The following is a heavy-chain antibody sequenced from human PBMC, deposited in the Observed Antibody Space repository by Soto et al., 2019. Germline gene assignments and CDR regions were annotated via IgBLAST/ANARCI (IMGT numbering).Heavy chain of an antibody. CDR1: GFTFSSYS. J-gene: IGHJ6*02. Sequence: GGSLRLSCAASGFTFSSYSMNWVRQAPGKGLEWVSSISSSSSYIYYADSVKGRFTISRDNAKNSLYLQMNSLRAEDTAVYYCARDRQQLVASYYYYGMDVWGQGTTVTVSS. CDR2: ISSSSSYI. CDR3: ARDRQQLVASYYYYGMDV. D-gene: IGHD6-13*01. V-gene: IGHV3-21*01.